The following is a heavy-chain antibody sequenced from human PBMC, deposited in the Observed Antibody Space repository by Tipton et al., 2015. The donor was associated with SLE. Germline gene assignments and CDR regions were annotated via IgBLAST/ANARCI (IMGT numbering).Heavy chain of an antibody. Sequence: GSLRLSCAASGFTFSSYSMNWVRQAPGKGLEWVSSISSSSSYIYYADSVKGRFTISRDNAKNSLYLQMNSLRAEDTAVYYCARAADILTGYYYYYYAMDVWGQGTTVTVSS. V-gene: IGHV3-21*01. CDR1: GFTFSSYS. CDR2: ISSSSSYI. J-gene: IGHJ6*02. CDR3: ARAADILTGYYYYYYAMDV. D-gene: IGHD3-9*01.